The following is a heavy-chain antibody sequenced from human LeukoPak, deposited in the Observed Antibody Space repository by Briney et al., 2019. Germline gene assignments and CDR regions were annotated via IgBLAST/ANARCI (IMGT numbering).Heavy chain of an antibody. D-gene: IGHD4-17*01. J-gene: IGHJ4*02. CDR2: ISSSGSNI. V-gene: IGHV3-21*01. CDR1: GFTFSSYS. CDR3: ATNSTVTRVGFDY. Sequence: GGSLGLSCAASGFTFSSYSMNWVRQAPGKGLEWVSSISSSGSNIYYADSVKGRFTISRDNAKNSLYLQMNSLRAEDMAVYYCATNSTVTRVGFDYWGQGTLVTVSS.